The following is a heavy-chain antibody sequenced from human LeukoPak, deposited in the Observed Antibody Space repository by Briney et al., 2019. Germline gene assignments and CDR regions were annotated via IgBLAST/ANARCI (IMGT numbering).Heavy chain of an antibody. CDR2: IYPGDSDT. D-gene: IGHD6-13*01. CDR3: ARHLKAAGPYYYYYGMDV. CDR1: GYSFTSYW. Sequence: GESLKISCKGSGYSFTSYWIGWVRQMPGKGLEWMGIIYPGDSDTRYSPSFQGQVTISADKSISTAYLQWSSLKASDTAMYYCARHLKAAGPYYYYYGMDVWGQGTTVTVSS. V-gene: IGHV5-51*01. J-gene: IGHJ6*02.